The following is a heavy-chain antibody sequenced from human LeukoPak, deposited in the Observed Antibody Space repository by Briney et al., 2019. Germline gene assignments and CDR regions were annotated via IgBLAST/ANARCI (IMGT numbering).Heavy chain of an antibody. CDR1: GFTFDDYG. D-gene: IGHD6-19*01. Sequence: GGSLRLSCAASGFTFDDYGMSWVRQAPGKGLEWVSGINWNGGSTGYADSVKGRFTISRDKAKNSLYRQMNSLRAEDTALYYCARVKRIAVAGTVDYWGQGTLVTVSS. V-gene: IGHV3-20*04. J-gene: IGHJ4*02. CDR2: INWNGGST. CDR3: ARVKRIAVAGTVDY.